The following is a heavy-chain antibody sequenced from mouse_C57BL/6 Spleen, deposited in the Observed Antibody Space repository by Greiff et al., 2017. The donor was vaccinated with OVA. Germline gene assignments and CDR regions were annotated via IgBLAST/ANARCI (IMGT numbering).Heavy chain of an antibody. J-gene: IGHJ1*03. CDR3: ARDSSGYVYFDV. V-gene: IGHV5-17*01. D-gene: IGHD3-2*02. CDR1: GFTLSDYG. Sequence: EVKLVESGGGLVKPGGSLKLSCAASGFTLSDYGMHWVRQAPEKGLEWVAYISSGSSTIYYADTVKGRFTISRDNAKNTLFLQMTSLRSEDTAMYYCARDSSGYVYFDVWGTGTTVTVSS. CDR2: ISSGSSTI.